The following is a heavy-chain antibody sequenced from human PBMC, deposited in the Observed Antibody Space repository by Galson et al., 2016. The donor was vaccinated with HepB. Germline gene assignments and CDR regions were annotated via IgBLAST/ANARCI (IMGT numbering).Heavy chain of an antibody. CDR2: TYYRSKWYN. Sequence: CAISGDSVSSNGAAWNWIRQSPSRGLEWLGRTYYRSKWYNKYAVSVQGRITTNPDTSKNQFSLRLNSVTPEDTAVYYCARDRGTWDGSGELIDIWGQGTMVTVSS. CDR3: ARDRGTWDGSGELIDI. J-gene: IGHJ3*02. V-gene: IGHV6-1*01. CDR1: GDSVSSNGAA. D-gene: IGHD3-10*01.